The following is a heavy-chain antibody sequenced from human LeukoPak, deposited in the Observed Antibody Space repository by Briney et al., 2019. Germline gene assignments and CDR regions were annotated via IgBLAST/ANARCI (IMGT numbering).Heavy chain of an antibody. CDR3: ARVGAGLGYCSGGSCYENDDY. Sequence: GGSLRLSCAASGFTFSSYSMNWVRQAPGKGLEWVSSISSSSSYIYYADSVKGRFPISRDNAKNSLYLQMNSLRAEDTAVYYCARVGAGLGYCSGGSCYENDDYWGQGTLVTVSS. D-gene: IGHD2-15*01. J-gene: IGHJ4*02. CDR2: ISSSSSYI. CDR1: GFTFSSYS. V-gene: IGHV3-21*01.